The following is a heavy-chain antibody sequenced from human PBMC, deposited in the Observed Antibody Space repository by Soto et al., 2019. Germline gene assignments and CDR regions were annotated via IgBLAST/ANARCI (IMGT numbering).Heavy chain of an antibody. D-gene: IGHD3-22*01. CDR3: AREGHYSNSSGDYYGNWFGP. V-gene: IGHV3-30-3*01. Sequence: GGSLRLSCAASGFIFSRYSIHWVRQAPGRGLEWVAIISSDGITISYANSVKGRFTISRDNSRNTLYLQMDSLTVEDTAVYYCAREGHYSNSSGDYYGNWFGPWGQGTRVTVSS. CDR1: GFIFSRYS. CDR2: ISSDGITI. J-gene: IGHJ5*02.